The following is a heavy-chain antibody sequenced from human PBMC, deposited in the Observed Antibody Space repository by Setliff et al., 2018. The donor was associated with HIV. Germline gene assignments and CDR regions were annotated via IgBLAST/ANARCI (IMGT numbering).Heavy chain of an antibody. CDR2: ISGSGGST. D-gene: IGHD4-17*01. CDR3: AKDVASMTTVVPGHFDY. V-gene: IGHV3-23*01. Sequence: PGGSLRLSCAASGFTFSSYAMSWVRQAPGKGLEWVSAISGSGGSTYYADSVKGRFTISRDNSKNTLYLQMNSLRAEDTAVYYCAKDVASMTTVVPGHFDYWGQGTLVTVS. CDR1: GFTFSSYA. J-gene: IGHJ4*02.